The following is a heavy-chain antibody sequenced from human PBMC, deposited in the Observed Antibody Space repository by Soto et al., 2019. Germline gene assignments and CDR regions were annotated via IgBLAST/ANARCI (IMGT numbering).Heavy chain of an antibody. CDR1: GFTFSDYY. CDR2: ISSSGSAK. Sequence: PGGSLRLSCVASGFTFSDYYMSWIRQAPGKGLEWVSYISSSGSAKYYADSVKGRFTISRDNAKNSLYLQMNSLRAEDTAVYYCAKGSSSSCYYGMDVWGQGTTVTVSS. V-gene: IGHV3-11*01. J-gene: IGHJ6*02. D-gene: IGHD6-6*01. CDR3: AKGSSSSCYYGMDV.